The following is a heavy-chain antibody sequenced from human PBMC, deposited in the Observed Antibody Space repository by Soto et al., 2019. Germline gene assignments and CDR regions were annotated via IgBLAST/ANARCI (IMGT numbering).Heavy chain of an antibody. CDR2: IYYSGST. J-gene: IGHJ4*02. V-gene: IGHV4-59*01. D-gene: IGHD4-17*01. Sequence: SETLSLTCTVSGGSISSYYWNWIRQPPGKGLEWIGYIYYSGSTNYNPSLKSRVTISVDTSKNQFSLKLSSVTAADTAVYYCARAATVTTFDYWGQGTLVTVSS. CDR1: GGSISSYY. CDR3: ARAATVTTFDY.